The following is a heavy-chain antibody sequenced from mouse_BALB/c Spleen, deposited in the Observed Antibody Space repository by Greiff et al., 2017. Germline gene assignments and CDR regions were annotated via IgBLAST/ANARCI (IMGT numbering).Heavy chain of an antibody. V-gene: IGHV1-55*01. CDR1: GYNFTSYW. D-gene: IGHD2-2*01. Sequence: VQLQQPGAELVKPGTSVKLSCKASGYNFTSYWINWVKLRPGQGLEWIGDIYPGSGSTNYNEKFKSKATLTVDTSSSTAYMQLSILASEDSALYYCARWGGYDDLYWYFDVWGAGTTVTVSS. CDR2: IYPGSGST. CDR3: ARWGGYDDLYWYFDV. J-gene: IGHJ1*01.